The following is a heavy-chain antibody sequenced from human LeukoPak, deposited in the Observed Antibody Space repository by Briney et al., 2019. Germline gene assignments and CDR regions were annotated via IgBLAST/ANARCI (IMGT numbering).Heavy chain of an antibody. CDR2: IKQDGSEK. J-gene: IGHJ4*02. V-gene: IGHV3-7*01. D-gene: IGHD1-14*01. CDR3: ATAYINRRAYFAY. CDR1: GFTFSSYW. Sequence: GGSLRLSCAASGFTFSSYWMSRVRQAPGKGLEWVANIKQDGSEKYYVDSVKGRFTISRDNAKNSLYLQMNTLRVEDTAVYYCATAYINRRAYFAYWGQETLVTVSS.